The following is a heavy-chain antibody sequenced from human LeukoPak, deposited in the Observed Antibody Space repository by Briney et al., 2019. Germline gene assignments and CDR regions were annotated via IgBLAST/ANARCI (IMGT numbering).Heavy chain of an antibody. CDR3: ARGRRGYSGYDSIINYGDYQLDY. CDR2: ISAYSGNT. CDR1: GYAFTSYG. J-gene: IGHJ4*02. D-gene: IGHD5-12*01. Sequence: ASVKVSCKTSGYAFTSYGFSWMRQAPGQGLVWMGWISAYSGNTDYGQKFQGRVTMTTDTSTSTAYMELRSLRSDDTAVYYCARGRRGYSGYDSIINYGDYQLDYWGQGTLVTVSS. V-gene: IGHV1-18*01.